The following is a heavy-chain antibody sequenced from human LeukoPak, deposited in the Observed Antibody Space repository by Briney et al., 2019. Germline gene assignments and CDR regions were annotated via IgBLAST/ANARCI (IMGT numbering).Heavy chain of an antibody. CDR1: GFTFSSYE. D-gene: IGHD3-22*01. CDR2: ISSSDSTI. V-gene: IGHV3-48*03. CDR3: ARDTYDSSGYYRIDP. Sequence: GGSLRLSCAASGFTFSSYEMNWVRQAPGKGLEWVSYISSSDSTIYYADSVKGRFTISRDNAKNSLYLQMNSLRAEDTAVYYCARDTYDSSGYYRIDPWGQGTLVTVSS. J-gene: IGHJ5*02.